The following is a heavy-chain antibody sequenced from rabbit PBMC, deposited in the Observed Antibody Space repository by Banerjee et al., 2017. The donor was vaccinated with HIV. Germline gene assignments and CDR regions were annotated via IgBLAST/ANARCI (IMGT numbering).Heavy chain of an antibody. V-gene: IGHV1S40*01. CDR1: GFSFSNKYV. CDR2: INTSSGNT. D-gene: IGHD6-1*01. Sequence: QSLEESGGDLVKPGGSLTLTCTASGFSFSNKYVMCWVRQAPGKGLEWIACINTSSGNTVYATWAKGRFTISRTSSTTVALQMTSLTAADTATYFCARAYVDDNYGRAFGLWGQGTLVTVS. CDR3: ARAYVDDNYGRAFGL. J-gene: IGHJ4*01.